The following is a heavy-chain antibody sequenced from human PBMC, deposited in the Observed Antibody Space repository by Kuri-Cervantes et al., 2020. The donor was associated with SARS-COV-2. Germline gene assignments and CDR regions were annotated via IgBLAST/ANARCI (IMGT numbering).Heavy chain of an antibody. J-gene: IGHJ6*02. V-gene: IGHV4-61*02. CDR2: IYTSGST. D-gene: IGHD2-2*01. Sequence: LRLSCTVSGGSISSGSYYWSWIRQPAGKGLEWIGRIYTSGSTNYNPSLKSRVTISVDTSKNQFSLKLSSVTAADTAVYYCALSSTSRNYYYYGMDVWGQGTTVTVSS. CDR3: ALSSTSRNYYYYGMDV. CDR1: GGSISSGSYY.